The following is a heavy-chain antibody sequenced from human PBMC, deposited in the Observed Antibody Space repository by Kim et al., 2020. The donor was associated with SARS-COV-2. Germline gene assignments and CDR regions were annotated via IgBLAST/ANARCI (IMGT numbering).Heavy chain of an antibody. CDR2: IDPSDSYT. Sequence: GESLKISCKGSGYSFTSYWISWVRQMPGKGLEWMGRIDPSDSYTNYSPSFQGHVTISADKPISTAYLQWSSLKASDTAMYYCARQGAGEDYYYGMDVWGQGTTVTVSS. D-gene: IGHD1-1*01. CDR3: ARQGAGEDYYYGMDV. V-gene: IGHV5-10-1*01. J-gene: IGHJ6*02. CDR1: GYSFTSYW.